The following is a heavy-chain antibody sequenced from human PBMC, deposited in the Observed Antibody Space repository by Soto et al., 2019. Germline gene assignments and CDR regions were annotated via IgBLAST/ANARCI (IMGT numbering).Heavy chain of an antibody. V-gene: IGHV3-73*01. Sequence: GALRLSCAAPGFAVSGSAMYWVRQASGKGPEWVGRIRSKGHNYATEYAASVKGRFTISRDDSKNTAYLQMNSLQTEDTAVYYCTRDLFSYDYSGILWFDPWGQGTLVTVSS. CDR3: TRDLFSYDYSGILWFDP. D-gene: IGHD3-16*01. J-gene: IGHJ5*02. CDR2: IRSKGHNYAT. CDR1: GFAVSGSA.